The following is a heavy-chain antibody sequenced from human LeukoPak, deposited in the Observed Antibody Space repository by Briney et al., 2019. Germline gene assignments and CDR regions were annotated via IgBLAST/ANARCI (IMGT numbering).Heavy chain of an antibody. J-gene: IGHJ3*02. V-gene: IGHV4-59*08. CDR1: GGSISSYC. D-gene: IGHD5-12*01. CDR2: IYSSGST. CDR3: ARRYSGYGNAFDI. Sequence: PSETLSLTCTVSGGSISSYCWSWIRQPPGKGLEWIGYIYSSGSTNYSPSLRSRVTISVDTSKNQFSLKLYSVTAADTAVYYCARRYSGYGNAFDIWGQGTMVTVSS.